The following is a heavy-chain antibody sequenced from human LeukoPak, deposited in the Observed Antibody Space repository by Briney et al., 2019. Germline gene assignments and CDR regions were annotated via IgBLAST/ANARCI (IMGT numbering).Heavy chain of an antibody. V-gene: IGHV1-24*01. CDR3: ATDRRRVYGFDP. CDR1: GYTLTELS. CDR2: FDPEDGET. J-gene: IGHJ5*02. Sequence: ASVKVSCKVSGYTLTELSMHWVRQAPGKGLEWMGGFDPEDGETIYAQKFQGRVTMTEDTSTDTAYMELSSLRSEDTAVYYCATDRRRVYGFDPWGQGTLVTVSS. D-gene: IGHD3-10*01.